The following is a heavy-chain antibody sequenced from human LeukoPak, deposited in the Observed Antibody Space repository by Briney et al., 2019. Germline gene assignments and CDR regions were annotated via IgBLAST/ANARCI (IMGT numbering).Heavy chain of an antibody. J-gene: IGHJ6*02. CDR2: ISYDGSNK. CDR1: GFTFSSYA. V-gene: IGHV3-30*04. CDR3: ARGDDYGDYALDYYYGMDV. Sequence: GGSLRLSCAASGFTFSSYAMHWVRQALGKGLEWVAVISYDGSNKYYADSVRGRFTISRDNSKNTLYLQMNSLRAEDTAVYYCARGDDYGDYALDYYYGMDVWGQGTTVTVSS. D-gene: IGHD4-17*01.